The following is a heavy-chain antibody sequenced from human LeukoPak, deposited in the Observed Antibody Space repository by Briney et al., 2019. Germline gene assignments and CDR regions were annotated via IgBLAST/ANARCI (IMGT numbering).Heavy chain of an antibody. CDR2: IYYSGST. J-gene: IGHJ4*02. CDR3: ARGVDDILTGEYYFDY. CDR1: GYSISSSYY. D-gene: IGHD3-9*01. Sequence: PSETLSLTCTVSGYSISSSYYWSWIRQPPGKGLEWIGYIYYSGSTNYNPSLKSRVTISVDTSKNQFSLKLSSVTAADTAVYYCARGVDDILTGEYYFDYWGQGTLVTVSS. V-gene: IGHV4-61*01.